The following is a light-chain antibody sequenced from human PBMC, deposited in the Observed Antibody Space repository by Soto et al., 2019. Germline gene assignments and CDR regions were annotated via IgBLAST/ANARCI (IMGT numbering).Light chain of an antibody. Sequence: EIVLTQSPATLSLSPGERATLSCGASQSVSSSYLAWYQQKPGLAPRLLIYGASSRATGIPDRFSGSGSGTDFTLTISRLEPEDFGVYYCQQRNNWVTFGGGTKVDIK. CDR3: QQRNNWVT. J-gene: IGKJ4*01. CDR1: QSVSSSY. V-gene: IGKV3D-20*02. CDR2: GAS.